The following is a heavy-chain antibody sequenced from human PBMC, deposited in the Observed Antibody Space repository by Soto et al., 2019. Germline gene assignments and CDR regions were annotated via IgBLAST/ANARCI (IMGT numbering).Heavy chain of an antibody. CDR3: AREPGIAAAGTPRYFDY. J-gene: IGHJ4*02. CDR2: IYHSGST. Sequence: SETLSLTCAVNGGSGGSFSSNWWSWVRQPPGKGLEWIGEIYHSGSTNYNPSLKSRVTISVDKSKNQFSLKLSSVTAADTAVYYCAREPGIAAAGTPRYFDYWGQGTLVTVSS. D-gene: IGHD6-13*01. V-gene: IGHV4-4*02. CDR1: GGSGGSFSSNW.